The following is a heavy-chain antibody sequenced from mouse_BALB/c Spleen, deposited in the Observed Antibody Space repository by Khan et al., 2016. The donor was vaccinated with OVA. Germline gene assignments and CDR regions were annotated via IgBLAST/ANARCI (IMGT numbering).Heavy chain of an antibody. CDR3: SPAGTGDYFDY. J-gene: IGHJ2*01. D-gene: IGHD4-1*01. CDR1: GFNIKDTH. CDR2: IDPANDNS. V-gene: IGHV14-3*02. Sequence: VQLKESGAELVKPGASVKLSCTASGFNIKDTHMHWVKQRPEQGLEWIGRIDPANDNSKYDPRFQGKATITAEKSSNTAYLHLSSLTSEDTAVYYCSPAGTGDYFDYWGQGTTLTVSS.